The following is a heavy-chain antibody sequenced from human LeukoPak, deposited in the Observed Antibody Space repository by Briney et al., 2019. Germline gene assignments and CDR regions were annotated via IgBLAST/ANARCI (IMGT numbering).Heavy chain of an antibody. Sequence: GGSLRLSCAASGFTVSSSYMSWVRQAPGKGLEWVSAISGSGGSTYYADSVKGRFTISRDNSKNTLYLQMNSLRAEDTAVYYCAKAGSPWGNAFDIWGQGTMVTVSS. V-gene: IGHV3-23*01. CDR2: ISGSGGST. CDR1: GFTVSSSY. J-gene: IGHJ3*02. CDR3: AKAGSPWGNAFDI. D-gene: IGHD7-27*01.